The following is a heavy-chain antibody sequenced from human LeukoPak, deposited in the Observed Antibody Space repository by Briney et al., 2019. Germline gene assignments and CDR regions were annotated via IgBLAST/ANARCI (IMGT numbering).Heavy chain of an antibody. Sequence: SETLSLTCAVYGGSSSGYYWSWIRQPPGKGLEWIGEINHSGSTNYNPSLKSRVTISVDTSKNQFSLKLSSVTAADTAVYYCARHGTYYYDSSGYYRLNPFDYWGQGTLVTVSS. V-gene: IGHV4-34*01. J-gene: IGHJ4*02. CDR2: INHSGST. D-gene: IGHD3-22*01. CDR1: GGSSSGYY. CDR3: ARHGTYYYDSSGYYRLNPFDY.